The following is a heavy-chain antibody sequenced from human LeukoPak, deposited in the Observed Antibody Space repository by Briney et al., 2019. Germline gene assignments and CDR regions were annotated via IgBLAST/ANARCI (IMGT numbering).Heavy chain of an antibody. CDR1: GFTFSSYA. J-gene: IGHJ4*02. V-gene: IGHV3-23*01. D-gene: IGHD2-15*01. CDR3: AKASIVVVVAAGRGGFDY. Sequence: GGSLRLACAASGFTFSSYAMSWVRQAPGKGLEWVSAISGSGGSTYYADSVKGRFTISRDNSKNTLYLQMNRLRAEDTAVYYCAKASIVVVVAAGRGGFDYWGQGTLVTVSS. CDR2: ISGSGGST.